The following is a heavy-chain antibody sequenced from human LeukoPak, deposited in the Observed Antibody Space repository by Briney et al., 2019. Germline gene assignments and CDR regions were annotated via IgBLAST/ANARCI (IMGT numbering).Heavy chain of an antibody. J-gene: IGHJ4*02. D-gene: IGHD6-19*01. CDR2: ISNNGEDT. CDR3: VRGGGVVAGTYDY. Sequence: AGGSLRLPCVASGFTFITYAFHWVRQAPGKGLEYVSAISNNGEDTYYADSVKGRFTISRDNSKNTLYLQMGSLRAGDMAVYYCVRGGGVVAGTYDYWGQGTLVTVSS. CDR1: GFTFITYA. V-gene: IGHV3-64*02.